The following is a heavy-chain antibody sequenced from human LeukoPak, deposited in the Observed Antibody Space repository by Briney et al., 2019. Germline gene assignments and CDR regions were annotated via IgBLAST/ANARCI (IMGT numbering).Heavy chain of an antibody. CDR3: ARGELGYCSSTSCYRFYYMDV. J-gene: IGHJ6*03. CDR2: IYSSGST. Sequence: SETLSLTCTVSGGSISSYYWSWIRQPAGKGLEWIGRIYSSGSTNYNPSLKSRVTMSVDTSKNQFSLKLSSVTAADTAVYYCARGELGYCSSTSCYRFYYMDVWGKGTTVTVSS. D-gene: IGHD2-2*01. V-gene: IGHV4-4*07. CDR1: GGSISSYY.